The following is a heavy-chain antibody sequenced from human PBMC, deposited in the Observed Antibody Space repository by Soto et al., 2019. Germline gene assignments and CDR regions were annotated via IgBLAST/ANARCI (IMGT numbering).Heavy chain of an antibody. CDR2: IYDSGST. Sequence: QVQLQESGPGLVKPSQTLSLTCTVSGGSISSGDYYWSWIRQPPGTGLEWIGYIYDSGSTYYNSSLKSRVNITLDPSKHQFSLKLTSVTAADTAVYYCARDNGVGPWGQGTLVTVSS. CDR1: GGSISSGDYY. CDR3: ARDNGVGP. D-gene: IGHD2-8*01. V-gene: IGHV4-30-4*01. J-gene: IGHJ5*02.